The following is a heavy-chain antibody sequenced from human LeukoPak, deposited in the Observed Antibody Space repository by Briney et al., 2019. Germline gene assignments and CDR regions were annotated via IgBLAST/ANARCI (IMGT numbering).Heavy chain of an antibody. CDR2: ISYDGSNK. CDR3: AKDGAYYDFWSGSHAFDI. Sequence: SCKASGGTFSSYGMHWVRQAPGKGLEWVAVISYDGSNKYYADSVKGRFTISRDNSKNTLYLQMNSLRAEDTAVYYCAKDGAYYDFWSGSHAFDIWGQGTMVTVSS. J-gene: IGHJ3*02. V-gene: IGHV3-30*18. CDR1: GGTFSSYG. D-gene: IGHD3-3*01.